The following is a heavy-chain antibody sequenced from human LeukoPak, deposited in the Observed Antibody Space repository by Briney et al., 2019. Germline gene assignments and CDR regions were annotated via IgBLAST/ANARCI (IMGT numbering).Heavy chain of an antibody. CDR3: ARDAGGAPFDI. J-gene: IGHJ3*02. CDR1: GFTFSSYG. V-gene: IGHV3-33*01. CDR2: IWSDGSNK. D-gene: IGHD3-10*01. Sequence: GGSLRLSCAASGFTFSSYGMHWVRQAPGKGLEWVAVIWSDGSNKYYADSVKGRFTISRDNSKNTLYLEMNSLRAEDTALYCCARDAGGAPFDIWGQGTMVTVSS.